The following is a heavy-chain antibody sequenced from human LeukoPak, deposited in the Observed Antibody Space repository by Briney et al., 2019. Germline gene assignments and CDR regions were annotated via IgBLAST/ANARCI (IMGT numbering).Heavy chain of an antibody. V-gene: IGHV3-7*01. Sequence: PGGSLRLSCAASGFTFSSYWMSWVRQAPGKGLEWVANIKQDGSEKYYVDSVKGRFTISRDNAKNSLYLQMNSLRAEDTAVYYCARDPPPVYDFWSGYYSGYLDYWGQGTLVTVSS. J-gene: IGHJ4*02. CDR2: IKQDGSEK. D-gene: IGHD3-3*01. CDR1: GFTFSSYW. CDR3: ARDPPPVYDFWSGYYSGYLDY.